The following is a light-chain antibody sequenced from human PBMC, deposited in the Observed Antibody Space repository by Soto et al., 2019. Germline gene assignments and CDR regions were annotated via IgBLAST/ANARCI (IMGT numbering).Light chain of an antibody. V-gene: IGKV3-15*01. CDR2: GAS. J-gene: IGKJ1*01. CDR3: QQYNNWPPWT. CDR1: QSVSSN. Sequence: MLTQSAGALSLSPGERATLSCRASQSVSSNLAWYQQKPGQAPRLLIYGASTRATGIPARFSGSGSGTEFTLTISSLQSEDFVVYYCQQYNNWPPWTFGQGTKVDI.